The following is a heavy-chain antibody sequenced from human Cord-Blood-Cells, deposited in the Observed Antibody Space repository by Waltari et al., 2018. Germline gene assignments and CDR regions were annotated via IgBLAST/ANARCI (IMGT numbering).Heavy chain of an antibody. D-gene: IGHD2-2*01. CDR3: TSGGYCSSTSCY. CDR1: GCTFGDYA. CDR2: IRSKAYGGTT. J-gene: IGHJ4*02. V-gene: IGHV3-49*04. Sequence: EVQLVESGGGLVQQGRSLRRSCTASGCTFGDYAMSWVRKAPGKGLEWVGFIRSKAYGGTTEYAASVKGRFTISRDDSKSIAYLQMNSLKTEDTAVYYCTSGGYCSSTSCYWGQGTLVTVSS.